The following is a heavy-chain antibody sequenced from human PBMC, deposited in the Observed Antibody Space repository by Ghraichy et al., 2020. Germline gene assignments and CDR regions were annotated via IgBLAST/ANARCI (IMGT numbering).Heavy chain of an antibody. J-gene: IGHJ4*02. V-gene: IGHV3-23*01. CDR3: AKEDAVSAVPDY. CDR2: IAGSGGNT. Sequence: GSLRLSCAASGLIFSSYAMTWVRQAPGKGLEWVSAIAGSGGNTYYADFAEGRFTISRDNSRNTLYLQMNSLRAEDTAVYYCAKEDAVSAVPDYWGQGTLVTVSS. D-gene: IGHD2-15*01. CDR1: GLIFSSYA.